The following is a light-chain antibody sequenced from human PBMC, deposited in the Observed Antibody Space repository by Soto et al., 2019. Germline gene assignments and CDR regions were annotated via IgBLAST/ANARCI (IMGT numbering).Light chain of an antibody. CDR2: DND. CDR1: SSNIGNNY. J-gene: IGLJ2*01. CDR3: GTWDSSLSAVV. Sequence: QSVLTQSPSVSAAPGQKVTISCSGRSSNIGNNYVSWYQQLPGTAPKLLIKDNDKRPSEIPDRFSGSKSGTSATLGITGLQTGDEADYYCGTWDSSLSAVVFGGGNKLTVL. V-gene: IGLV1-51*01.